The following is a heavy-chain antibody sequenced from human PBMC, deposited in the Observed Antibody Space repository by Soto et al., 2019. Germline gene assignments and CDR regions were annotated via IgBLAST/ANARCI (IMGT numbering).Heavy chain of an antibody. CDR2: ISSTSNTI. CDR3: ARDRGCSGGSCYRDLGY. CDR1: GFTFSSYS. Sequence: GGSLRLSCAASGFTFSSYSMSWVLQAPGKGLEWVSYISSTSNTIYYADSVKGRFTISRDNAKNSLYLHMNSLSAEDTAVYYCARDRGCSGGSCYRDLGYWGQGT. J-gene: IGHJ4*02. D-gene: IGHD2-15*01. V-gene: IGHV3-48*01.